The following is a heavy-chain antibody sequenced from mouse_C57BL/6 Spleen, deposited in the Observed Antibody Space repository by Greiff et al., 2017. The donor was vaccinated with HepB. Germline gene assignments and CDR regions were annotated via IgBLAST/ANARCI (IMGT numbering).Heavy chain of an antibody. CDR3: VNYGRGFAY. Sequence: VQLQQPGAELVKPGASVKLSCKASGYTFTSYWMQWVKQRPGQGLEWIGEIDPSDSYTNYNQKFKGKATLTVDTSSSTAYMQLSSLTSEDSAVYYCVNYGRGFAYWGQGTLVTVSA. V-gene: IGHV1-50*01. CDR2: IDPSDSYT. J-gene: IGHJ3*01. CDR1: GYTFTSYW. D-gene: IGHD1-1*01.